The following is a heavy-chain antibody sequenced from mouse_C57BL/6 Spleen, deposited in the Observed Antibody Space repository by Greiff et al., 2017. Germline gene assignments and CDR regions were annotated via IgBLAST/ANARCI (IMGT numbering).Heavy chain of an antibody. CDR1: GYAFSSSW. Sequence: QVQLQQSGPELVKPGASVKISCKASGYAFSSSWMNWVKQRPGKGLEWIGRIYPGDGDTKYNGKFKGKATLTADKSSSTAYMQLSSLTSEDSAVYFCASHYGYDRAWFAYWGQGTLVTVSA. CDR2: IYPGDGDT. J-gene: IGHJ3*01. CDR3: ASHYGYDRAWFAY. V-gene: IGHV1-82*01. D-gene: IGHD2-2*01.